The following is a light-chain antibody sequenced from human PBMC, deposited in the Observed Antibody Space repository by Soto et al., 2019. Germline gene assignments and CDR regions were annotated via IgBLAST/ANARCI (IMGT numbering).Light chain of an antibody. CDR1: QSVTTS. Sequence: EIVLTQSPATLSLSPGERATLSCRASQSVTTSLTWYQQKPGQPPRLLIYGASNRATGIPARFSGSGSGTDFTLTISSPEPEDSAVYSCHQRSSWPLSFGGGTKVEIK. CDR2: GAS. J-gene: IGKJ4*01. CDR3: HQRSSWPLS. V-gene: IGKV3-11*01.